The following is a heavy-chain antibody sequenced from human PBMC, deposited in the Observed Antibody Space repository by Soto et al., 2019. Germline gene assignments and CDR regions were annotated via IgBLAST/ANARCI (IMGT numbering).Heavy chain of an antibody. D-gene: IGHD3-10*01. CDR3: ARDWYYGSGSSRNWFDP. V-gene: IGHV1-18*01. CDR2: ISAYNGNT. Sequence: QVQLVQSGAEVKKPGASVKVSCKASGYTFTSYGISWVRQAPGQGLEWMGWISAYNGNTNYAQKLQGRVTMTTDTATSKAYMELRSLRSDDTAVYYCARDWYYGSGSSRNWFDPWGQGTLVTVSS. CDR1: GYTFTSYG. J-gene: IGHJ5*02.